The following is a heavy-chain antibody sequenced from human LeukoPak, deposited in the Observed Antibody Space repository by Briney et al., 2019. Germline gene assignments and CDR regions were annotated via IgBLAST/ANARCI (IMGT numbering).Heavy chain of an antibody. D-gene: IGHD5-18*01. CDR2: ISWNSGSI. CDR1: GFIFNNYA. Sequence: PGRSLRLSCAGSGFIFNNYAMHWVRQPPGKGLEWVSGISWNSGSIDYADSVKGRFTISRDNSKNTLYLQMNSLRAEDTAVYYCAKDGVPLWTPSDYWGQGTLVTVSS. CDR3: AKDGVPLWTPSDY. V-gene: IGHV3-9*01. J-gene: IGHJ4*02.